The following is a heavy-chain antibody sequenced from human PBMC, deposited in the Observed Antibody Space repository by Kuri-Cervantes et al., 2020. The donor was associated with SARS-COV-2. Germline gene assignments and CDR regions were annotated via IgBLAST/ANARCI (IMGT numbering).Heavy chain of an antibody. Sequence: GESLKISCAASGFTFSSFALHWVGQAPGKGLEWVSSISSSSSYIYYADSVKGRFTISRDNAKKSLYLQMNSLRAEDTAVYYCARGRWGTGWTLGNYYYGLDVWGQGTPVTVSS. CDR1: GFTFSSFA. V-gene: IGHV3-21*01. D-gene: IGHD7-27*01. CDR2: ISSSSSYI. J-gene: IGHJ6*02. CDR3: ARGRWGTGWTLGNYYYGLDV.